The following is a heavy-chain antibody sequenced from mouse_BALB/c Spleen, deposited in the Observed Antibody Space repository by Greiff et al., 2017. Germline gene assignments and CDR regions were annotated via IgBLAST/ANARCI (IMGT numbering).Heavy chain of an antibody. CDR2: IWAGGST. D-gene: IGHD2-1*01. CDR1: GFSLTSYG. V-gene: IGHV2-9*02. J-gene: IGHJ4*01. CDR3: AREDGNPAYAMDY. Sequence: QVQLQQSGPGLVAPSQSLSITCTVSGFSLTSYGVHWVRQPPGKGLEWLGVIWAGGSTNYNSALMSRLSISKDNSKSQVFLKMNSLQTDDTAMYYCAREDGNPAYAMDYWGQGTSVTVSS.